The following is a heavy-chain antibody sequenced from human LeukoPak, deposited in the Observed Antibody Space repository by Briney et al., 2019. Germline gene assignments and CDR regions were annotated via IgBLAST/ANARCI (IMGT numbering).Heavy chain of an antibody. D-gene: IGHD2-8*01. CDR3: ATTPWRRYSVLTDWYFDL. CDR1: GGSISSYY. V-gene: IGHV4-59*08. CDR2: IYYSGST. J-gene: IGHJ2*01. Sequence: NPSETLSLTCTVSGGSISSYYWSWIRQPPGKGLEWIGYIYYSGSTNYNPSLKSRVTISVDTSKNQFSLKLSSVTAADTAVYYCATTPWRRYSVLTDWYFDLWGRGTLVTVSS.